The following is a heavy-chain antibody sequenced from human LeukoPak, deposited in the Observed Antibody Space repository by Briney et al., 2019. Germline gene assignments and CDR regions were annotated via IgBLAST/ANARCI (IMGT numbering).Heavy chain of an antibody. V-gene: IGHV4-4*02. J-gene: IGHJ4*02. CDR1: GGSSSSSNW. CDR3: ARDPSGYFNY. Sequence: SGTLSLTCAVSGGSSSSSNWWNWVRQPPGKGLEWIGEIDHSGRTNYNPSLKSRVTISVDKSKNQISLKLSSVTAADTAVYYCARDPSGYFNYWGQGTLATVSS. D-gene: IGHD3-22*01. CDR2: IDHSGRT.